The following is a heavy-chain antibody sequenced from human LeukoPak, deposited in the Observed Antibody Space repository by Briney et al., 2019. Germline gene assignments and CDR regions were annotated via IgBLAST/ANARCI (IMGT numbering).Heavy chain of an antibody. V-gene: IGHV3-33*01. J-gene: IGHJ4*02. CDR3: ARDIEVLTGYYLDY. D-gene: IGHD2-21*02. CDR2: IWYDGSNK. CDR1: GFTFSSYG. Sequence: QPGGSLRLSCAASGFTFSSYGMHWVRQAPGKGLEWVAVIWYDGSNKYYADSVKGRFTISRDNSKNTLYLQMNSLRAEDTAVYYCARDIEVLTGYYLDYWGQGTLVTVSS.